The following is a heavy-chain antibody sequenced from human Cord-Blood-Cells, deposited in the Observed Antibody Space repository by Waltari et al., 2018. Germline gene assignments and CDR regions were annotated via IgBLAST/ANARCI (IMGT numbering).Heavy chain of an antibody. V-gene: IGHV1-18*01. CDR1: GYTFTSYG. CDR3: AKLTMVRGADIGDAFDI. CDR2: ISAYNGNT. Sequence: QVQLVQSGAEVKKPGASVKVSCKASGYTFTSYGISWVRQAPGQGLEWMGWISAYNGNTNYAQKLQGGVTMTTDTSTSTAYMVLGSLRSDDTAVNYCAKLTMVRGADIGDAFDIWGQGTMVTVSS. J-gene: IGHJ3*02. D-gene: IGHD3-10*01.